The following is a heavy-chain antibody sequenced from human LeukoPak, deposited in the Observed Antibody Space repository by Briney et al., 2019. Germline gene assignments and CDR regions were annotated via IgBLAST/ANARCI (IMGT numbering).Heavy chain of an antibody. Sequence: GGSLRLSCAASGFTFSNAWMSWVRQAPGKGLEWVGRIKSKTDGGTTDYAAPVKGRFTISGDDSKNTLYLQMNSLKTEDTAVYYCTTEVYSSGWYFYWGQGTLVTVSS. CDR1: GFTFSNAW. D-gene: IGHD6-19*01. J-gene: IGHJ4*02. CDR3: TTEVYSSGWYFY. V-gene: IGHV3-15*01. CDR2: IKSKTDGGTT.